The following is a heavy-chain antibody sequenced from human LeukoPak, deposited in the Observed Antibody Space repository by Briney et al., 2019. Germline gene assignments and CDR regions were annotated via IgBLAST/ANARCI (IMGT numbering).Heavy chain of an antibody. CDR2: INPNSGGT. CDR3: ARVSWIQLWLGGDWFDP. CDR1: GYTFTGYY. J-gene: IGHJ5*02. D-gene: IGHD5-18*01. V-gene: IGHV1-2*02. Sequence: GASVKVSCKASGYTFTGYYMHWVRQAPGQGLEGMGGINPNSGGTNYAQKVQGRVTMTRDTSISTAYMEPSRLRSDATAVYYCARVSWIQLWLGGDWFDPWGQGTLVTVSS.